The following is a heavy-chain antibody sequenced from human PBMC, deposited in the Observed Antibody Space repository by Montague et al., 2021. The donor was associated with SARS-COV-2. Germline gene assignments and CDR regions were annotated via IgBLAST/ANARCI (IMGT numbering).Heavy chain of an antibody. CDR3: TRVRPGD. V-gene: IGHV4-34*01. J-gene: IGHJ1*01. Sequence: SETLSLTCAVYGGSFSDYKWTWIRQSPGKGLEWLGQISHSGSANYNPSLKSRVTISVDTAKNQFSLKLTSVTVADTAVYYCTRVRPGDWGQGTLVTVSS. CDR2: ISHSGSA. CDR1: GGSFSDYK.